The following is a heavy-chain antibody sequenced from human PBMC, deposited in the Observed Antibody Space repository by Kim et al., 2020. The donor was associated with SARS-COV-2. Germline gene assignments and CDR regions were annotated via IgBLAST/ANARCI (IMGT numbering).Heavy chain of an antibody. V-gene: IGHV4-39*01. CDR2: IYYSGST. D-gene: IGHD4-17*01. J-gene: IGHJ6*02. CDR1: GGSISSSSYY. CDR3: ASRDYGDHPYYYYYYGMDV. Sequence: SETLSLTCTVSGGSISSSSYYWGWIRQPPGKGLEWIGSIYYSGSTYYNPSLKSRVTISVDTSKNQFSLKLSSVTAADTAVYYCASRDYGDHPYYYYYYGMDVWGQGTTVTVSS.